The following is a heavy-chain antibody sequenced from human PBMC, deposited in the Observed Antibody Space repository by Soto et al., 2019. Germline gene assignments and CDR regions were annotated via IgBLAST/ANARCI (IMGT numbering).Heavy chain of an antibody. J-gene: IGHJ6*02. Sequence: SETLSLTCTVSGASISTYYWNWIRQPPGKGLEWIGYIYYSGSTNYNPSLKSRVTISGDMSKNQFSLKLTSVTAADTAVYYCARLNFWSGGGSGGMDVWGRASPVTVSS. V-gene: IGHV4-59*01. CDR2: IYYSGST. D-gene: IGHD3-3*01. CDR1: GASISTYY. CDR3: ARLNFWSGGGSGGMDV.